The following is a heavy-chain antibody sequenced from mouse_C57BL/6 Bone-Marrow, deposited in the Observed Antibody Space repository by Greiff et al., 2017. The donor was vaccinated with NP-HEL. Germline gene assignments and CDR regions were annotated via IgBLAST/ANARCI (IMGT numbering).Heavy chain of an antibody. V-gene: IGHV5-9-1*02. CDR1: GFTFSSYA. Sequence: EVKLVESGEGLVKPGGSLKLSCAASGFTFSSYAMSWVRQTPEKRLEWVAYISSGGDYIYYADTVKGRFTISRDNARNTLYLQMSSLKSEDTAMYYCTREDYCSSYDYWGQGTTLTVSS. D-gene: IGHD1-1*01. J-gene: IGHJ2*01. CDR2: ISSGGDYI. CDR3: TREDYCSSYDY.